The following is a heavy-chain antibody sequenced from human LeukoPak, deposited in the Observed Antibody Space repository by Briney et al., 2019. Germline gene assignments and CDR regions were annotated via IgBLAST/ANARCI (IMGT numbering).Heavy chain of an antibody. CDR2: IDISGST. D-gene: IGHD3-10*01. CDR1: GGSMSSFY. J-gene: IGHJ4*02. V-gene: IGHV4-4*07. Sequence: SETLSLTCTVSGGSMSSFYWSWIRQPAGKGLEWIGRIDISGSTNYNPSLKSRVTMFVDTSRNQFSLQLSSVTAAGTAVYYCARVVLLWFGELLYYFDYWGQGTLVTVSS. CDR3: ARVVLLWFGELLYYFDY.